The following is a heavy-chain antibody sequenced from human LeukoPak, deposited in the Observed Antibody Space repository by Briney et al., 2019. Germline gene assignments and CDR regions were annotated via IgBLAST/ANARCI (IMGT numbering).Heavy chain of an antibody. J-gene: IGHJ3*02. CDR1: GFTFSSYA. CDR3: AKDRGVRGFYDAFDI. D-gene: IGHD3-10*01. V-gene: IGHV3-23*01. Sequence: GGSLRLSCAASGFTFSSYAMSWVRQAPGKGLEWVSAISGSGGSTYYADSVKGRFTISRDNSKNTLYLQMNSLRAEDTAVYYYAKDRGVRGFYDAFDIWGQGTMVTVSS. CDR2: ISGSGGST.